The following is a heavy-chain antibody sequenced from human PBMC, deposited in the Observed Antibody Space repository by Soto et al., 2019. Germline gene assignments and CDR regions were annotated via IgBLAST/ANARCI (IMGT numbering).Heavy chain of an antibody. CDR3: AKGLQSPGG. J-gene: IGHJ4*02. D-gene: IGHD2-15*01. Sequence: EEQLLESGGGLVQPGGSLRISCAASGFPFSSYGMTWVRQAPGKGLEWVSSISGSGDGTYYGDSVKGRFPISRENSKNTLYLQMNSLRAEDTAVYYCAKGLQSPGGWGQGTLVTVSS. CDR2: ISGSGDGT. CDR1: GFPFSSYG. V-gene: IGHV3-23*01.